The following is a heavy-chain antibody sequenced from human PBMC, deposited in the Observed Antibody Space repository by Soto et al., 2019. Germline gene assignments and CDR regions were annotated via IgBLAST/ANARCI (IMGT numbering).Heavy chain of an antibody. D-gene: IGHD5-12*01. CDR3: ARNEGSGYDYFFDF. CDR2: TFYRSKYYY. CDR1: GDSVSTNNVT. V-gene: IGHV6-1*01. J-gene: IGHJ4*02. Sequence: QVQLQQSGPVLVKPSQTLSLTCTISGDSVSTNNVTWNWIRQSPSRGLEWLGRTFYRSKYYYDYALSAKGRITINADTSKNQFSLQMNSVTPEDTAVYYCARNEGSGYDYFFDFWGQGLLVTVSS.